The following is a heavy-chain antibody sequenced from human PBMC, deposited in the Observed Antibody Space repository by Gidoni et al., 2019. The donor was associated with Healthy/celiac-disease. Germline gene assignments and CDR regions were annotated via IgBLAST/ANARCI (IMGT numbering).Heavy chain of an antibody. CDR1: GGSISSSSYS. CDR3: ARRLEVAGSGYLNWFDP. CDR2: IYYSGST. D-gene: IGHD3-22*01. Sequence: QLQLQESGPGLVKPSETLSLTCTVSGGSISSSSYSWGWIRQPPGKGLEWIGSIYYSGSTYYNPSLKSRVTISVDTSKNQFSLKLSAVTAADTAVYYCARRLEVAGSGYLNWFDPWGQGTLVTVSS. V-gene: IGHV4-39*01. J-gene: IGHJ5*02.